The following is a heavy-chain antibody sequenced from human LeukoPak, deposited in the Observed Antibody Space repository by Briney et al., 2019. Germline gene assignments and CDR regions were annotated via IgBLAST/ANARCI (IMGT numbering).Heavy chain of an antibody. J-gene: IGHJ5*01. CDR3: ARVAVAGPTGWFDS. V-gene: IGHV3-21*01. Sequence: GGSLRLSCAASGFALNAYSLTWVRQAPGKGLEWVSPISSTSAYIHYAESVKGRFTISRDNIDNVVYLQMNSLRVEDTAVYFCARVAVAGPTGWFDSWGQGTLVTVSS. CDR1: GFALNAYS. D-gene: IGHD6-19*01. CDR2: ISSTSAYI.